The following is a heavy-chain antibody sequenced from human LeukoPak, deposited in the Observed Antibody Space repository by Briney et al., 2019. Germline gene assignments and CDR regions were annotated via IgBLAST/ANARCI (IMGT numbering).Heavy chain of an antibody. CDR1: GFTFDDYA. CDR3: AKDSSTGYYYMDV. V-gene: IGHV3-43D*03. J-gene: IGHJ6*03. D-gene: IGHD6-13*01. Sequence: GGSLRLSCGASGFTFDDYAMHWVRQAPGKGLEWVSLISWDGGSTYYADSVKGRFTTSRDNSKNSLYLQMNSLRAEDTALYYCAKDSSTGYYYMDVWGKGTTVTVSS. CDR2: ISWDGGST.